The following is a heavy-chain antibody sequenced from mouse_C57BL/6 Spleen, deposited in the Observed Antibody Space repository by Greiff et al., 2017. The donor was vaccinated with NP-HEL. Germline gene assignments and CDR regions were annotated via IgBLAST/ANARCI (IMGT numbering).Heavy chain of an antibody. D-gene: IGHD2-4*01. CDR2: IRLKSDNYAT. J-gene: IGHJ3*01. Sequence: EVMLVESGGGLVQPGGSMKLSCVASGFTFSNYWMNWVRQSPEKGLEWVAQIRLKSDNYATHYAESVKGRFTISRDDSKSSVYLQMNNLRAEDTGIYYCARRDYDVFAYWGQGTLVTVSA. V-gene: IGHV6-3*01. CDR1: GFTFSNYW. CDR3: ARRDYDVFAY.